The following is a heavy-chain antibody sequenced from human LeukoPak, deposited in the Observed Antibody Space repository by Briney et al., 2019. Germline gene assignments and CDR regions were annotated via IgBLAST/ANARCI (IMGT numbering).Heavy chain of an antibody. CDR1: GFTFSSYA. CDR2: ISAGGGSR. D-gene: IGHD6-13*01. CDR3: AKAGSNSYIDFDS. J-gene: IGHJ4*02. V-gene: IGHV3-23*01. Sequence: SGGSLRLSCAASGFTFSSYAMSWVRQAPGKGLEWVSGISAGGGSRYHADSVEGRFTVSRDNSKNTLFLQMNSLRAEDTAVYYCAKAGSNSYIDFDSWGQGTLVTVSS.